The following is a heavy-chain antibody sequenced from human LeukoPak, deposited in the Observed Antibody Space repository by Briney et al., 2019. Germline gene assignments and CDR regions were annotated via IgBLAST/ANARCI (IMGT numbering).Heavy chain of an antibody. Sequence: GESLQISCKGSGYSFTNYWIGWVRQMPGKGLEWMGTIYPGDSDTKYSPSFQGQVTISADKSISTAYLQWSSLKASDTAMYCCARRIAAAGSIGTRYFDYWGQGTLVTVSS. CDR3: ARRIAAAGSIGTRYFDY. CDR2: IYPGDSDT. V-gene: IGHV5-51*01. J-gene: IGHJ4*02. CDR1: GYSFTNYW. D-gene: IGHD6-13*01.